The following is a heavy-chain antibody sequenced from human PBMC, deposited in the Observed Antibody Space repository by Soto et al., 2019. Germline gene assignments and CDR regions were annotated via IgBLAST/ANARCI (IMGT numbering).Heavy chain of an antibody. J-gene: IGHJ6*02. V-gene: IGHV4-39*01. CDR1: GDSVSTNSYS. D-gene: IGHD2-2*03. Sequence: SETLSLTCTVSGDSVSTNSYSWGWIRQSPGKGLEWIGTIYSSENTYYNPSLLSRVTISVDTSKNEFSLRLSSVTAADTAVYYCARLNGYCISTNCHDYYGMDVWGQGTTDT. CDR2: IYSSENT. CDR3: ARLNGYCISTNCHDYYGMDV.